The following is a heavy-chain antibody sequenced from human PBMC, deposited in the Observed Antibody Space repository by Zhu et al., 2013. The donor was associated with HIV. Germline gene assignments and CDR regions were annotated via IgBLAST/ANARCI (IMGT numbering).Heavy chain of an antibody. Sequence: QVQLVQSGAEVKKPGASLKVSCRAFGYTFNDHDIHWVRQAPGEGLEWMGWLNPRSGGTKYAQRFQGRVTMTRDTSITTAYMELTSLTSDDTAVYYCARGYEEGVGVATPGNYWGQGTLVTVSS. CDR2: LNPRSGGT. J-gene: IGHJ4*02. D-gene: IGHD2-15*01. CDR3: ARGYEEGVGVATPGNY. CDR1: GYTFNDHD. V-gene: IGHV1-2*02.